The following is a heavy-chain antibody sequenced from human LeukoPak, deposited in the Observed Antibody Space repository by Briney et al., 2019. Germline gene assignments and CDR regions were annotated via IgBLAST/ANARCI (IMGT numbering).Heavy chain of an antibody. J-gene: IGHJ4*02. Sequence: GGSLRLSCAASGFIFNNYGMSWVRQAPGKGLEWVSGLSGSGGSIWYADSVKGRFTISRDNPKNTLYLQMNSLRAEDTAIYYCMKARGAGSHKDWYFDYWGQGTLVTVSS. CDR1: GFIFNNYG. CDR3: MKARGAGSHKDWYFDY. D-gene: IGHD3/OR15-3a*01. V-gene: IGHV3-23*01. CDR2: LSGSGGSI.